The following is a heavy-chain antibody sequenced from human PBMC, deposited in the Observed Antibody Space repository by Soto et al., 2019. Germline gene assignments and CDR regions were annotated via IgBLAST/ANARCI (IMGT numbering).Heavy chain of an antibody. CDR1: GFTFSNAW. CDR3: TTDTDYYDSSGYYRRTDY. CDR2: IKSKTDGGTT. V-gene: IGHV3-15*01. J-gene: IGHJ4*02. Sequence: PGGSLRLSCAASGFTFSNAWMSWVRQAPGKGLGWVGRIKSKTDGGTTDYAAPVKGRFTISRDDSKNTLYLQMNSLKTEDTAVYYCTTDTDYYDSSGYYRRTDYWGQGTLVTVSS. D-gene: IGHD3-22*01.